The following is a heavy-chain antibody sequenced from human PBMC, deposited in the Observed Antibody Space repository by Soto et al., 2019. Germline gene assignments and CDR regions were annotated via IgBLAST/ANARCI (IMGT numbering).Heavy chain of an antibody. CDR1: GDSVSSNSTT. J-gene: IGHJ6*02. D-gene: IGHD6-19*01. CDR3: ARGKIAVAGRHYYYYYGMDL. V-gene: IGHV6-1*01. Sequence: SQTLALTYVISGDSVSSNSTTWNWIRQSPSRGLEWLGRTYYRSKWYNDYAVSVKSRITINPDTSKNQFSLQLNSVTPEDTAVYYCARGKIAVAGRHYYYYYGMDLWGQGSTVTVSS. CDR2: TYYRSKWYN.